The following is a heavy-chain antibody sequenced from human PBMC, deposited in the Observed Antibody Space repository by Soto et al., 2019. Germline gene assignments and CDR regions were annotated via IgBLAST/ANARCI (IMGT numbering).Heavy chain of an antibody. V-gene: IGHV4-38-2*01. CDR1: GLSINSNYF. CDR3: ASHRYWGEGSGWHCYFDY. D-gene: IGHD6-19*01. Sequence: SXTLSLTCAVSGLSINSNYFWGWIRHTPGRGLEWIGSIYFGGNTYYTPSLKSRVTISADLSKNQFSLELDSVTAADTAVYYCASHRYWGEGSGWHCYFDYWGQGTLVTVSS. J-gene: IGHJ4*02. CDR2: IYFGGNT.